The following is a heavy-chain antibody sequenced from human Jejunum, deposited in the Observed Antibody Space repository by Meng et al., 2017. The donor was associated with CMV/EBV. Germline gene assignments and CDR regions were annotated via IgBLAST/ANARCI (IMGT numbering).Heavy chain of an antibody. J-gene: IGHJ6*02. CDR2: INPNSGGT. Sequence: FPSYYIHWVRHAPGQGLEWMGWINPNSGGTNYAQKFQGRVSMTSDTSVSTAYMELTSLISDDTAIYYCAALVGGTILDFSYGLDVWGQGTTVTVSS. CDR1: FPSYY. V-gene: IGHV1-2*02. D-gene: IGHD1-26*01. CDR3: AALVGGTILDFSYGLDV.